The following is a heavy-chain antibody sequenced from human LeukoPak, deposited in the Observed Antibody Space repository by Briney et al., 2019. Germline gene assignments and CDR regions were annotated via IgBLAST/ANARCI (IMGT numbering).Heavy chain of an antibody. CDR3: ARSPQIPPPSILTGYYLHYYYYYGMDV. V-gene: IGHV3-48*01. CDR2: ISSSSSTI. CDR1: GFTFSSYS. Sequence: GGSLRLSCAASGFTFSSYSMNWVRQAPGKGLEWVSYISSSSSTIYYADSVKGRFTISRDNAKNSLYLQMNSLRAEDTAVYYCARSPQIPPPSILTGYYLHYYYYYGMDVWGQGTTVTVSS. D-gene: IGHD3-9*01. J-gene: IGHJ6*02.